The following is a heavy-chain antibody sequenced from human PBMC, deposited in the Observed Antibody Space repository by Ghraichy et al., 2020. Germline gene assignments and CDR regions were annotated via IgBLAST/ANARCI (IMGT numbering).Heavy chain of an antibody. J-gene: IGHJ4*02. CDR1: EFTFTNYA. V-gene: IGHV3-23*01. Sequence: GGSLRLSCVASEFTFTNYAMSWVRQAPGRGLEWVSAITGSADNTYYADSVKGRFTISRDNSKNTLYMQMNSLRAEDSAVYYCAKARYSYGYQFDYWGQGTLVTVSS. CDR3: AKARYSYGYQFDY. CDR2: ITGSADNT. D-gene: IGHD5-18*01.